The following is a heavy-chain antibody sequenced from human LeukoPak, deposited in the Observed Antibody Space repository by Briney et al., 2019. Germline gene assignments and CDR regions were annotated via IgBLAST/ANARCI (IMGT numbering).Heavy chain of an antibody. V-gene: IGHV3-23*01. Sequence: GGSLRLSCAASRFTFNSYAMSWVRQAPGKGLEWVSVIGGSNGITFYVGSVKGRFTISRDNSKDTLYLQMNSLRAEDTAVYYCAKHAAVSYFDYWGQGTLVTVSS. CDR3: AKHAAVSYFDY. J-gene: IGHJ4*02. CDR2: IGGSNGIT. D-gene: IGHD6-13*01. CDR1: RFTFNSYA.